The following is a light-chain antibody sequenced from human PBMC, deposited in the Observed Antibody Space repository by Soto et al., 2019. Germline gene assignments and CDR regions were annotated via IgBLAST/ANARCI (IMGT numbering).Light chain of an antibody. V-gene: IGLV1-47*01. Sequence: QSVLTQPPSASGTPGQRVTISCSGSSSNIGSNYVYWYQQHPGTAPKLLIYKNNHRPSGVPDRFSGSKSGTSASLAISGLRAEDEADYYCAAWADSLSGVFGGGTKLTVL. CDR2: KNN. CDR1: SSNIGSNY. CDR3: AAWADSLSGV. J-gene: IGLJ3*02.